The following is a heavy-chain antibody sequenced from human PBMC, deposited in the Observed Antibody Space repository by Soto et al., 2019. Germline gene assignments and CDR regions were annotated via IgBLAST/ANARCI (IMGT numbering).Heavy chain of an antibody. D-gene: IGHD5-12*01. V-gene: IGHV3-30*14. CDR1: GFTFSSYA. J-gene: IGHJ4*02. CDR3: ARDRGSSGYPLEY. CDR2: ISYDGSNK. Sequence: QVQLVESGGGVVQPGRSLRLSCAASGFTFSSYAMHWVRQAPGKGLEWVAVISYDGSNKYYADSVKGRFTITRDNSKNTLYLQMNRLRAEDTAVYYCARDRGSSGYPLEYWGQGTLVTVSS.